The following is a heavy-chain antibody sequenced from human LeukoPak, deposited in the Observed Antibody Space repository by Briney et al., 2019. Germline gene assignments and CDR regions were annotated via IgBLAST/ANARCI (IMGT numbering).Heavy chain of an antibody. CDR1: GGSISSSSYY. J-gene: IGHJ4*02. CDR3: ARLVGSSWYHEVLFGRDY. Sequence: SETLSLTCTVSGGSISSSSYYWGWIRQPPGKGLEWIGTIHYRGNTYYNPSLKSRVAISVDTSKNQFSLKLTSVTAADTAMYYCARLVGSSWYHEVLFGRDYWGQGTLVTVS. D-gene: IGHD6-13*01. CDR2: IHYRGNT. V-gene: IGHV4-39*01.